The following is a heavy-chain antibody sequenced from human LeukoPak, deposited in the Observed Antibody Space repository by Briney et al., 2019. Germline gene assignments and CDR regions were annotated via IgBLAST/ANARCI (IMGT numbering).Heavy chain of an antibody. D-gene: IGHD2-15*01. CDR3: ARGLGYCSGGSCYFDY. J-gene: IGHJ4*02. V-gene: IGHV4-34*01. CDR2: INHSGST. CDR1: GGSFSGYY. Sequence: SETLSLTCAVYGGSFSGYYWSWIRQPPGKGLEWIGEINHSGSTNYNPSLKSRVTMSVDTSKNQFSLKLSSVTAADTALYHCARGLGYCSGGSCYFDYWGQGTLVTVSS.